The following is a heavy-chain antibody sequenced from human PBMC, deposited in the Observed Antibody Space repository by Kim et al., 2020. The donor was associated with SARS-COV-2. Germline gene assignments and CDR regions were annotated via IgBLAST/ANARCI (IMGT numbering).Heavy chain of an antibody. V-gene: IGHV1-18*04. J-gene: IGHJ4*02. D-gene: IGHD6-13*01. CDR2: ISAYNGNT. CDR1: GYTFTSYG. CDR3: ARDSAAYSSSWSGFDY. Sequence: ASVKVSCKASGYTFTSYGISWVRQAPGQGLEWMGWISAYNGNTNYAQKLQGRVTMTTDTSTSTAYMELRSLRSDDTAVYYCARDSAAYSSSWSGFDYWGQGTLVTVSS.